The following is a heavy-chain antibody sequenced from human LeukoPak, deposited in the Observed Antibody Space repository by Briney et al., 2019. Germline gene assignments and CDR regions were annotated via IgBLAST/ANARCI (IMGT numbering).Heavy chain of an antibody. CDR3: ARDAKLYYDFWSGYYSYYYYYMDV. CDR1: GFTFSSYS. J-gene: IGHJ6*03. V-gene: IGHV3-21*01. Sequence: PGGSLRLSCAASGFTFSSYSMNWVRQAPGKGLEWVSSISSSSSYIYYADSVKGRFTISRDNAKNSLYLQMNSLRAEDTAVYYCARDAKLYYDFWSGYYSYYYYYMDVWGKGTTVTVSS. CDR2: ISSSSSYI. D-gene: IGHD3-3*01.